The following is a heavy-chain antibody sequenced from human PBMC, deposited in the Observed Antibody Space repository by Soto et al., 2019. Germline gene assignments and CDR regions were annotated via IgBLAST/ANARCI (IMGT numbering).Heavy chain of an antibody. CDR2: ISYSGST. V-gene: IGHV4-39*01. Sequence: PSETLSLTCSVSGGSISSSSHHWGWIRQPPGEGLEWIGTISYSGSTFYNPSLKSRVSITADTSKNRFSLRLTSVTAADTAVYFCSGHSSTWVWRDYWGQGTLVTVSS. J-gene: IGHJ4*02. D-gene: IGHD6-13*01. CDR3: SGHSSTWVWRDY. CDR1: GGSISSSSHH.